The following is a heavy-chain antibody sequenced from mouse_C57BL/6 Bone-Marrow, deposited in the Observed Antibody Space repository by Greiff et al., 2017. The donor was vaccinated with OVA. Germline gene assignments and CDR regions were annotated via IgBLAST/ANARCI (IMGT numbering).Heavy chain of an antibody. CDR3: ARLEAMDY. Sequence: DVKLVESGGGLVQPGGSLKLSCAASGFTFSDFYMYWIRQTPEKRLEWVAYISNGGGSTYSPDTVKGRFTISRDNAKNTLYLQMSRLKSEDTAMYYCARLEAMDYWGQGTSVTVSS. V-gene: IGHV5-12*01. J-gene: IGHJ4*01. CDR1: GFTFSDFY. CDR2: ISNGGGST.